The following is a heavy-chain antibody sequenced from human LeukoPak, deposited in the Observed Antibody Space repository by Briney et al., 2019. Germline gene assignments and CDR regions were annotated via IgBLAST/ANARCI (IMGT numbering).Heavy chain of an antibody. CDR1: GYTFTGYY. Sequence: GASVKVSCKASGYTFTGYYMHWVRQAPGQGLEWVGWINLNSGGTNYAQKFQGRVTMTRDTSISTAYMELSRLRSDDTAVYSCARDIVVVPAAIFRGYYMDVWGKGTTVIVSS. V-gene: IGHV1-2*02. CDR2: INLNSGGT. J-gene: IGHJ6*03. D-gene: IGHD2-2*01. CDR3: ARDIVVVPAAIFRGYYMDV.